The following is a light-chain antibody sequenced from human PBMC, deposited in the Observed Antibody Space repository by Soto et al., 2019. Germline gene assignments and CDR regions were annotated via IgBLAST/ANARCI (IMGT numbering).Light chain of an antibody. J-gene: IGKJ5*01. Sequence: DIQMTQSPASLGASVGDRVSLTCRVSQFITFYLNWYQQKPGKAPKLLIFGASTLQIGVPSRFSGSGSGTDFTLTISNLQPEDFATYYCQQSHTAPPTFGQGTRLDIK. V-gene: IGKV1-39*01. CDR2: GAS. CDR3: QQSHTAPPT. CDR1: QFITFY.